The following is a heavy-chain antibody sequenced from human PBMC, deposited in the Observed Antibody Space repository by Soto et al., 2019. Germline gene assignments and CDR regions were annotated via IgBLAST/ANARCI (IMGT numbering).Heavy chain of an antibody. CDR3: AKDTTGILGNWFDP. D-gene: IGHD1-1*01. V-gene: IGHV3-33*06. J-gene: IGHJ5*02. CDR1: GFTFSSYG. Sequence: GGSLRLSCAASGFTFSSYGMHWVRQAPGKGLEWVAVIWYDGSNKYYADSVKGRFTISRDNSKNTLYLQMNSLRAEDTAVYYCAKDTTGILGNWFDPWGQGTLVTVSS. CDR2: IWYDGSNK.